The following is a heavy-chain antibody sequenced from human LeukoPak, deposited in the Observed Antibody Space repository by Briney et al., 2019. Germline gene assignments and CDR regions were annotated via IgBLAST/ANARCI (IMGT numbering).Heavy chain of an antibody. CDR1: GDSISTSSYY. CDR2: IYYSGST. D-gene: IGHD4-23*01. CDR3: ARDSGMTTVVNDAFDI. V-gene: IGHV4-39*07. J-gene: IGHJ3*02. Sequence: PSETLSLTCSVSGDSISTSSYYWGWIRQPPGKGLEWIGTIYYSGSTYYNPSLTSRVTISVDTSKNQFSLKLSSVTAADTAVYYCARDSGMTTVVNDAFDIWGQGTVVTVSS.